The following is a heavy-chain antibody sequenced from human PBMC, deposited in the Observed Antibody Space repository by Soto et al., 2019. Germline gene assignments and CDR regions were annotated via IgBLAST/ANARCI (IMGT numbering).Heavy chain of an antibody. D-gene: IGHD4-17*01. CDR1: GYTFTSYA. J-gene: IGHJ5*02. V-gene: IGHV1-3*01. Sequence: QVPLVQSGAEVKKPGASVKVSCKASGYTFTSYAMHWVRQAPGQRLEWMGWINAGNGNTKYSQKFQGRVTITRDTSASTAYMELSSLRSEDTAVYYCARGGYGDYLGGWFDPWGQGTLVTVSS. CDR3: ARGGYGDYLGGWFDP. CDR2: INAGNGNT.